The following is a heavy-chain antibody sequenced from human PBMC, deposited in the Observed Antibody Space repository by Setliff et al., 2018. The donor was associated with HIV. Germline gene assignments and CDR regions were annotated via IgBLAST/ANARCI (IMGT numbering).Heavy chain of an antibody. CDR1: VVAIRDYY. CDR3: ASSLKGDSDPCYFDL. D-gene: IGHD2-15*01. CDR2: IYANRTI. V-gene: IGHV4-4*07. Sequence: PSATLSLPCSVSVVAIRDYYWNVIRQPPGKGLEWIGSIYANRTINYNPSRETRIAMSIDTSRNQFSLTLSSVTAADTAVYYCASSLKGDSDPCYFDLWGRGTLVTVSS. J-gene: IGHJ2*01.